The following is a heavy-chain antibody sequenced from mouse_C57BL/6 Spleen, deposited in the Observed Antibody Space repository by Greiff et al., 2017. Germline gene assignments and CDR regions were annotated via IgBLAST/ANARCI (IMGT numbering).Heavy chain of an antibody. V-gene: IGHV1-81*01. CDR3: SLDWFAY. CDR2: IYPRSGNT. J-gene: IGHJ3*01. Sequence: QVQLKQSGAELARPGASVKLSCKASGYTFTSYGISWVKQRTGQGLEWIGEIYPRSGNTYYNEKFKGKATLTADKSSSTAYMELRSLTSEDSAVYFCSLDWFAYWGQGTLVTVSA. CDR1: GYTFTSYG.